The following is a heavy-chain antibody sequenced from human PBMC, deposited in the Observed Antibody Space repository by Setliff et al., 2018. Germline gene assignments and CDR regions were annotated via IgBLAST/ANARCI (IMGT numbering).Heavy chain of an antibody. CDR2: INPNSGDT. D-gene: IGHD3-16*01. Sequence: GASVKVSCKASGYTFGAHYIHWVRQAPGQGFEWMGWINPNSGDTNYAQNFQGRVTMTRDTSINTIYMELSSLTSDDTAIYYCAKQGDLAFDYWGQGTQVTVSS. CDR3: AKQGDLAFDY. J-gene: IGHJ4*02. V-gene: IGHV1-2*02. CDR1: GYTFGAHY.